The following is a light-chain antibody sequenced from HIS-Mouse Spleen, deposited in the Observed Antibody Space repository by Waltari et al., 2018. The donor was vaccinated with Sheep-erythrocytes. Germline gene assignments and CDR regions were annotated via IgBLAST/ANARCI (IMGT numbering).Light chain of an antibody. Sequence: QSALTQPRSVSGPPGPSVTISCTGPSSDVGGYTSVSWYQQHPGQAPKLMIYDVSQRPSGVPDRFSGSKSGNTASLTISGLQAEDEADYYCCSYAGSYNHVFATGTKVTVL. CDR3: CSYAGSYNHV. CDR2: DVS. J-gene: IGLJ1*01. CDR1: SSDVGGYTS. V-gene: IGLV2-11*01.